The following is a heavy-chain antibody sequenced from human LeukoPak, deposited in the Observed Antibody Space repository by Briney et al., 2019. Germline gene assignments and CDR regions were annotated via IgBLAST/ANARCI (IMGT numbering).Heavy chain of an antibody. J-gene: IGHJ3*02. CDR2: IIPILGIA. CDR3: ARDSTPYAAAAGVDAFDI. Sequence: SVKVSCKASEGTFSSYAIRWVRQAPGQGLEWMGRIIPILGIANYAQKFQGRVTMTRNTSISTAYMELSSLRSEDTAVYYCARDSTPYAAAAGVDAFDIWGQGTMVTVSS. D-gene: IGHD6-13*01. V-gene: IGHV1-69*04. CDR1: EGTFSSYA.